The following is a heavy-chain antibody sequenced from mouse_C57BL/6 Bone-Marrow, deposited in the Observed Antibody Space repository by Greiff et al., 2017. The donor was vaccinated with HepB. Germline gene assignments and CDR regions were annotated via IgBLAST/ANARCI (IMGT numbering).Heavy chain of an antibody. V-gene: IGHV1-5*01. D-gene: IGHD2-5*01. Sequence: VQLQQSGTVLARPGASVKMSCKTSGYTFTSYWMHWVKQRPGQGLEWIGAIYPGNSDTSYNQKFKGKATLTAVTSASTAYMELSSLTNEDAAVYYCTRPTYSNRGAMDYWGQGTSVTVSS. CDR2: IYPGNSDT. CDR3: TRPTYSNRGAMDY. J-gene: IGHJ4*01. CDR1: GYTFTSYW.